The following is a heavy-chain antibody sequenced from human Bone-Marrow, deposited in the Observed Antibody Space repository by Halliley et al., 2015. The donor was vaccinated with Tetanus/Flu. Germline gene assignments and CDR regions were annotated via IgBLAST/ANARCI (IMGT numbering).Heavy chain of an antibody. D-gene: IGHD3-22*01. V-gene: IGHV4-28*01. J-gene: IGHJ4*02. CDR2: MFFSGRT. Sequence: IVYMFFSGRTSYTPSLESRITMSVAASKNHFSLRLSSVTAADTAVYYCARWAPYDSSGYYSDTWGQGILVTVSS. CDR3: ARWAPYDSSGYYSDT.